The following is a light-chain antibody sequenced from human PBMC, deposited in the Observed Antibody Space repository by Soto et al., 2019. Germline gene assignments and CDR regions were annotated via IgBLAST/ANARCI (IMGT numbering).Light chain of an antibody. V-gene: IGKV1-5*01. CDR1: QSLNSR. Sequence: DIQLTQSPSTLSASVGDRVTLTCRASQSLNSRLAWYQQRPGKAPKLLIYDASTLESGVPSRFSGSGSGTEFTLTINNLQPDDLATYICQHYKSYSTLGRGTKVDIK. J-gene: IGKJ1*01. CDR2: DAS. CDR3: QHYKSYST.